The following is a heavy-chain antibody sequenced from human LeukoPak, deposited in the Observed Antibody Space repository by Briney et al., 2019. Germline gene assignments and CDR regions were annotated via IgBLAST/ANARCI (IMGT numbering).Heavy chain of an antibody. V-gene: IGHV3-23*01. D-gene: IGHD6-19*01. J-gene: IGHJ4*02. CDR3: AKGWSSGWYLEYFDY. CDR1: GFTFSSYA. Sequence: PGASLRLSCAASGFTFSSYAMSWVRQAPGKGLGWVSATSGSGGSTYYADSVKGRFTISRDNSKNTLYLQMNSLRAEDTAVYYCAKGWSSGWYLEYFDYWGQGTLVTVSS. CDR2: TSGSGGST.